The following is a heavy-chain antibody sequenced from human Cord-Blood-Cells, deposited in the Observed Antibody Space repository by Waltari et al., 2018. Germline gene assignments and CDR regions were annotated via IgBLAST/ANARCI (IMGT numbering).Heavy chain of an antibody. CDR3: ARSGDSGSYDY. V-gene: IGHV4-34*01. J-gene: IGHJ4*02. Sequence: QVQLQQWGAGLLKPSETLSLTCAVYGGSFSGYSWSWIRQPPGKGLEWIGEINHSGSTNHNPSLKSRVTISGATSKNQSSVERSCVTAADTAVYYCARSGDSGSYDYWGQGTLVTVSS. D-gene: IGHD1-26*01. CDR1: GGSFSGYS. CDR2: INHSGST.